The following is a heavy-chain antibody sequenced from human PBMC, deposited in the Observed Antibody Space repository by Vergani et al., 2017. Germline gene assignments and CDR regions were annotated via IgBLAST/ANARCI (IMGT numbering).Heavy chain of an antibody. CDR3: AGDEKTYYYDSSGPDDAFDI. CDR2: IIPIFGIA. Sequence: QVQLVQSGAEVKKPGSSVKVSCKASGGTFSSYAISWVRQAPGQGLEWMGGIIPIFGIANYAQKFQGRVMITADKSTSTAYMELSSLRSEDTAVYYCAGDEKTYYYDSSGPDDAFDIWGQGTMVTVSS. J-gene: IGHJ3*02. V-gene: IGHV1-69*17. CDR1: GGTFSSYA. D-gene: IGHD3-22*01.